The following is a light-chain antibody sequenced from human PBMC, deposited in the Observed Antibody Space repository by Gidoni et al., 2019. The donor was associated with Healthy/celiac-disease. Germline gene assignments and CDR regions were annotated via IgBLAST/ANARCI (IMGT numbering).Light chain of an antibody. Sequence: SYELTQPPSVSVSPGQTASITCSGDKLWDKYACWYQQKPGQSPVLVIYQDSKRPSGIPERFSGSNSGNTATLTISGTQAMDEADYYCQAWDSSTCVFGGGTKLTVL. CDR1: KLWDKY. V-gene: IGLV3-1*01. CDR2: QDS. J-gene: IGLJ2*01. CDR3: QAWDSSTCV.